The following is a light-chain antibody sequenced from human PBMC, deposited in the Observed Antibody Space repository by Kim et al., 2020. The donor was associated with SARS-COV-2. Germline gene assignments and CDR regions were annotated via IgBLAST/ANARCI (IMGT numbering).Light chain of an antibody. J-gene: IGLJ3*02. V-gene: IGLV2-14*03. CDR2: DVS. Sequence: GKEKTNASTGTRSDGGGYNYVYWYQQNPGKAPKIMIYDVSNRPSGVSNRFSGSKSGNTASLTISGLQAEDEADYYGSSYTSSSTWVFGGGTKLTVL. CDR3: SSYTSSSTWV. CDR1: RSDGGGYNY.